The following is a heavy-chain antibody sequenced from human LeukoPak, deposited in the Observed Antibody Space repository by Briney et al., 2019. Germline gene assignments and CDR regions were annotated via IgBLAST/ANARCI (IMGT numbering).Heavy chain of an antibody. J-gene: IGHJ6*03. CDR3: AKGGSSGWYGYYYMDV. Sequence: GRSLRLSCAASGFTFDDYAMHWVRQAPGKGLEWVSGISWNSGSIGYADSVKGRFTISRDNAKNSLYLQMNSLRAEDMALYYCAKGGSSGWYGYYYMDVWGKGTTVTVSS. V-gene: IGHV3-9*03. D-gene: IGHD6-19*01. CDR2: ISWNSGSI. CDR1: GFTFDDYA.